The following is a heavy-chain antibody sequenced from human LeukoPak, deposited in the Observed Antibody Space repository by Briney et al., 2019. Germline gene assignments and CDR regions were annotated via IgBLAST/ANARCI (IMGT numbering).Heavy chain of an antibody. CDR1: GYTFTSYA. D-gene: IGHD3-22*01. CDR2: INAGNGNT. V-gene: IGHV1-3*01. Sequence: ASVKVSCKASGYTFTSYAMHWVRQAPGQRLEWMGWINAGNGNTKYSQKFQGRVTITRDTSASTAYMELSSLRSEDTAVYYCARAFSGYYRSSQYTFDYWGQGTLVTVSS. J-gene: IGHJ4*02. CDR3: ARAFSGYYRSSQYTFDY.